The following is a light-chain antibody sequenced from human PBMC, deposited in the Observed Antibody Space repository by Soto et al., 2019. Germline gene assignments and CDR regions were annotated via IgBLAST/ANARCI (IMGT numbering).Light chain of an antibody. CDR3: QQFNSYLIT. CDR1: QGISSA. Sequence: AIQLTQSPSSLSASVGDRVTITCRASQGISSALAWYQQKPGKAPKLLIYDASSLESGVPSRFNGSESGTDFTLTISNLQPEDFATYYCQQFNSYLITFGQGTRLEIK. CDR2: DAS. J-gene: IGKJ5*01. V-gene: IGKV1-13*02.